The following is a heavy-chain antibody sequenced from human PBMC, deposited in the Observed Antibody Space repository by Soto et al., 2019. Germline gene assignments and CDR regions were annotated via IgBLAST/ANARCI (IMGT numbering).Heavy chain of an antibody. CDR1: GFTFSTYA. Sequence: GGSLRLSCGGSGFTFSTYAMSWVRQAPGKGLERVAGISDSGDSSYHADSVKGRFTISRDNSRNTLYLQMISLRAEDTAVYYCAKGFGSSWSYFDYWGQGALVTVSS. CDR3: AKGFGSSWSYFDY. CDR2: ISDSGDSS. D-gene: IGHD6-13*01. V-gene: IGHV3-23*01. J-gene: IGHJ4*02.